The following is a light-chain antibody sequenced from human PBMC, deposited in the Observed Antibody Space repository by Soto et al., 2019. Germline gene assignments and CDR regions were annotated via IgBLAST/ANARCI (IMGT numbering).Light chain of an antibody. CDR3: QQYHTWPIT. CDR1: QSVSIH. V-gene: IGKV3-15*01. Sequence: ETVMTQSPGTLSVSLGERATLSCRASQSVSIHLAWYQQKPGQAPRLLIYDTSTRATGIPARFSGSGSGTEFTLTISSLQSEDCAIYYCQQYHTWPITFGGGTKVDTK. CDR2: DTS. J-gene: IGKJ4*01.